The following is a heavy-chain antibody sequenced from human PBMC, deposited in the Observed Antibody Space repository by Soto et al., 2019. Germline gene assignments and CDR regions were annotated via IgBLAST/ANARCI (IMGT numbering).Heavy chain of an antibody. V-gene: IGHV1-18*01. CDR2: ISAYNGNT. CDR1: GYTFTSYG. D-gene: IGHD2-2*01. Sequence: ASVKVSCKASGYTFTSYGISWVRQAPGQGLEWMGWISAYNGNTNYAQKLQGRVTMTTDTSTSTAYMGLRSLRSDDTAVYYCARVESVVVPAGWGYYYYMDVWGKGTTVTVSS. J-gene: IGHJ6*03. CDR3: ARVESVVVPAGWGYYYYMDV.